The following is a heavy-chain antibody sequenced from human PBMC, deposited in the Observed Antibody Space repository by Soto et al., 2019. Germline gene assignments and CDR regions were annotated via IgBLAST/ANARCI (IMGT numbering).Heavy chain of an antibody. Sequence: GGSLRLSCIASGFTLSTYSMTWVRQAPGKGLEWLSYISKSSTTINYADSVKGRFTISRDNAKNSVYLEMSSLRDEDSAVYYCARDPPNFYYYGMDIWGQGTTVTVSS. CDR1: GFTLSTYS. CDR2: ISKSSTTI. CDR3: ARDPPNFYYYGMDI. J-gene: IGHJ6*02. V-gene: IGHV3-48*02.